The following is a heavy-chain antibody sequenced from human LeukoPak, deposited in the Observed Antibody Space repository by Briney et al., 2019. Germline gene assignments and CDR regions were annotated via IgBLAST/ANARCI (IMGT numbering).Heavy chain of an antibody. J-gene: IGHJ4*02. CDR1: GFTFTSYA. V-gene: IGHV3-23*01. Sequence: GGSLRLSCAASGFTFTSYAMSWVRQAPGKGLEWVSAISGGGGSTYYADSVKGRFTISRDNSKNTLYLQMNTLRAEDTAVYYCAKFRPVTSVAGTIFHYWGQGTLVTVFS. CDR3: AKFRPVTSVAGTIFHY. CDR2: ISGGGGST. D-gene: IGHD6-19*01.